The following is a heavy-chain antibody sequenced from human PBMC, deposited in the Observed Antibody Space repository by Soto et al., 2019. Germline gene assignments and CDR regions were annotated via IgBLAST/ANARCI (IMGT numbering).Heavy chain of an antibody. Sequence: VLHRLRNGAAGGTSGGYWGHWVLQAPGKGLVWVSKISGDGRTATYADSVKARFTISRDNAKNTLYLQMSNLRAEDAALYYCARLYCSDTSCYEKYFDYWGQGTLVTVSS. D-gene: IGHD2-2*01. CDR1: GGTSGGYW. CDR2: ISGDGRTA. J-gene: IGHJ4*02. CDR3: ARLYCSDTSCYEKYFDY. V-gene: IGHV3-74*01.